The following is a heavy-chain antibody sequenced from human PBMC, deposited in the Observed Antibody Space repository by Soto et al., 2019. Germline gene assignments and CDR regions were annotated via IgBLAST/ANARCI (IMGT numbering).Heavy chain of an antibody. Sequence: QVQLVQSGGEVKKPGASVKVSYKASGDTVTKYGISWVRQAPGQGLEWLGWISFYNGHTNYALKFQDRITFTTDTSTSTASMELRSLTSGDTAVYYCASATSIAVAGKETWGQGTLVTVSS. CDR2: ISFYNGHT. CDR1: GDTVTKYG. D-gene: IGHD6-19*01. J-gene: IGHJ4*02. CDR3: ASATSIAVAGKET. V-gene: IGHV1-18*01.